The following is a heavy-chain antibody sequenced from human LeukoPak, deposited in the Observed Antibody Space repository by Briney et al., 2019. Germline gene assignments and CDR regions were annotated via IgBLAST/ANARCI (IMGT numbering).Heavy chain of an antibody. CDR3: ARESRRYGLGEWRPIHYFNS. V-gene: IGHV4-34*01. CDR2: INHSGST. J-gene: IGHJ4*02. D-gene: IGHD3-16*01. Sequence: PSETLSLTCAVYGGSFSGYYWSWIRQPPGKGLEWIGEINHSGSTNYNPSLKSRVTISVDTSKNQFSLKLSSVTAADTAVYYCARESRRYGLGEWRPIHYFNSWGQGTLVTVSS. CDR1: GGSFSGYY.